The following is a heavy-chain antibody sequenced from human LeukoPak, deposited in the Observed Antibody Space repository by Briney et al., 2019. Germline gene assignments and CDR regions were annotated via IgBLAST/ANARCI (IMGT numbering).Heavy chain of an antibody. D-gene: IGHD3-9*01. V-gene: IGHV3-23*01. CDR2: ISGSGGST. J-gene: IGHJ4*02. CDR3: AKGDFDWLLSYFDY. CDR1: GFTFSSYA. Sequence: GGSLRLSCAASGFTFSSYAMSWVRQAPGKGLEWVSAISGSGGSTYHADSVKGRFTISRDNSKNTLYLQMNSLGAEDTAVYYCAKGDFDWLLSYFDYWGQGTLVTVSS.